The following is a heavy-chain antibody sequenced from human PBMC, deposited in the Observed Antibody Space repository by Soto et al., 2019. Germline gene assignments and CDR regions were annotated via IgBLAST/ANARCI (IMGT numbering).Heavy chain of an antibody. J-gene: IGHJ4*02. D-gene: IGHD5-18*01. V-gene: IGHV3-49*03. CDR3: TRDHYGRGFSSGAFYS. Sequence: EVHLVESGGGLVEPGRSLRLSCSPSGFTFGDYAMNWFRQAPGKGLEWVGFIKSKAFGGTPEYAASVKGRFTISRDDSMSLAYLQMNSLKTDDTAVYYCTRDHYGRGFSSGAFYSWGQGTPVTVSS. CDR2: IKSKAFGGTP. CDR1: GFTFGDYA.